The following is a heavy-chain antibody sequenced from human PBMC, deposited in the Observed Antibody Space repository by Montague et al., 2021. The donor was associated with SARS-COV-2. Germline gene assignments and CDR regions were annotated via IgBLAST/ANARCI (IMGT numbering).Heavy chain of an antibody. J-gene: IGHJ3*02. CDR1: GGSISSSSYY. V-gene: IGHV4-39*01. D-gene: IGHD3-9*01. CDR3: ATYYDILTGYYIDAFDI. Sequence: SETLSLTCTVSGGSISSSSYYWGWIRQPPGKGLAWIGSIYYSGSTYYNPSLKSRVTISVDTSKNQFSLKLSSVTAADTAVYYCATYYDILTGYYIDAFDIWGQGTMVTVTS. CDR2: IYYSGST.